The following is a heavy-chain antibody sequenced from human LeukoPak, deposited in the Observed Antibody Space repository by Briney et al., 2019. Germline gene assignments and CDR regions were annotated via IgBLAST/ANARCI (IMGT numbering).Heavy chain of an antibody. V-gene: IGHV3-30-3*01. D-gene: IGHD6-13*01. J-gene: IGHJ6*03. Sequence: GRSLRLSCAASGFTFSSYAMHWVRQAPGKGLEWVAVISYDGSNKYYADSVKGRFTISRDNSKNTLYLQMNSLRAEDTAVYYCARSYSSTPQYYYYYYMDVWGKGTTVIVSS. CDR3: ARSYSSTPQYYYYYYMDV. CDR1: GFTFSSYA. CDR2: ISYDGSNK.